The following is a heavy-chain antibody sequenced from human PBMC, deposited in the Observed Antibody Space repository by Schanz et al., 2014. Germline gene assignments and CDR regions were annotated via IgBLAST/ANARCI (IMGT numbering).Heavy chain of an antibody. D-gene: IGHD4-17*01. CDR2: ISGSGGST. J-gene: IGHJ3*02. CDR3: ARKMKLGVYGGKGHDSLDI. Sequence: EVQLVESGGGLVQPGGSLRLSCAASGFTFSSYAMSWVRQAPGKGLEWVSAISGSGGSTYYADSVKGRFTISRDNSKNPLYLQMNPLRAEDTAGYYCARKMKLGVYGGKGHDSLDIWGQGTMVTVSS. V-gene: IGHV3-23*04. CDR1: GFTFSSYA.